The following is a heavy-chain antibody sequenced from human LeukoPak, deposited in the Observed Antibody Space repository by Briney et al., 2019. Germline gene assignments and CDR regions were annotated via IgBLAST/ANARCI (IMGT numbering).Heavy chain of an antibody. V-gene: IGHV4-34*01. D-gene: IGHD6-19*01. CDR3: ASLAVAVDY. CDR1: GGSITNYY. CDR2: INHSGST. J-gene: IGHJ4*02. Sequence: PSETLSLTCIVSGGSITNYYWSWIRQPPGKGLEWIGEINHSGSTNYNPSLKSRVTISADTSKNQFSLKLSSVTAADTAVYYCASLAVAVDYWGQGTLVTVSS.